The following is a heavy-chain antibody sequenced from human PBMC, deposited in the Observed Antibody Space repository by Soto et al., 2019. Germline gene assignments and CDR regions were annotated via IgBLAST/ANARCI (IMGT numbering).Heavy chain of an antibody. D-gene: IGHD1-1*01. CDR2: INAGNGNT. CDR1: GYTLTRYS. J-gene: IGHJ4*02. CDR3: AKDRPRRTSGYFFDY. Sequence: EASVKVSCKASGYTLTRYSIHWVRQAPGQRLEWIGWINAGNGNTKFSQKFQGRVTITRDTSASTAYMELRGLRSEDTALYYCAKDRPRRTSGYFFDYWGQGTPVTVSS. V-gene: IGHV1-3*01.